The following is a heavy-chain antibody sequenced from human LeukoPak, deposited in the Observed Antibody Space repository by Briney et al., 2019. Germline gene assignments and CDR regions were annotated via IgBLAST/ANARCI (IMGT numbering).Heavy chain of an antibody. V-gene: IGHV5-51*01. D-gene: IGHD3-22*01. CDR3: ARRRGWDFDSSGYDFDH. Sequence: PGESLKISCRGSGYSFTSYWIAWVRQMPGKGLEWMGIIYPGDSDTKYSPSFQGQITISADKSISTAYLQWSSLKASDTAMYYCARRRGWDFDSSGYDFDHWGQGALVTVSS. J-gene: IGHJ4*02. CDR1: GYSFTSYW. CDR2: IYPGDSDT.